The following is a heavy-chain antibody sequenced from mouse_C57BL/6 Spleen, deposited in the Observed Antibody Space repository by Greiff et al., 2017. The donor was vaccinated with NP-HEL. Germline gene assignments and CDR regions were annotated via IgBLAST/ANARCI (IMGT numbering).Heavy chain of an antibody. CDR3: ARWDPLFYYAMDY. CDR1: GYTFTSYW. V-gene: IGHV1-72*01. D-gene: IGHD1-1*01. J-gene: IGHJ4*01. CDR2: IDPNSGGT. Sequence: VQLQESGAELVKPGASGKLSCKASGYTFTSYWMHWVKQRPGRGLEWIGRIDPNSGGTKYNEKFKSKATLTVDKPSSTAYMQLSSLTSEDSAVYYCARWDPLFYYAMDYWGQGTSVTVSS.